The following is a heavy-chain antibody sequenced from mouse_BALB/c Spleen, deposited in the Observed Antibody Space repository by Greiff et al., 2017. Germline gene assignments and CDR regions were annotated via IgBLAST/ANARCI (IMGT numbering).Heavy chain of an antibody. CDR1: GYTFTDYA. D-gene: IGHD4-1*01. Sequence: QMQLKQSGAELVRPGVSVKISCKGSGYTFTDYAMHWVKQSHAKSLEWIGVISTYYGDASYNQKFKGKATMTVDKSSSTAYMELARLTSEDSAIYYCASEEGKLGLFAYWGQGTLVTVSA. CDR2: ISTYYGDA. J-gene: IGHJ3*01. CDR3: ASEEGKLGLFAY. V-gene: IGHV1S137*01.